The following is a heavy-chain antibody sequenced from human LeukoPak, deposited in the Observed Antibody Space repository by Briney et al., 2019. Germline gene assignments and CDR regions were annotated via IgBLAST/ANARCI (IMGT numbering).Heavy chain of an antibody. D-gene: IGHD3-22*01. V-gene: IGHV4-34*01. CDR2: INHSGST. Sequence: PSETLSLTCVVYGGSVSGYYWSWIRPPPGKGLEWIGEINHSGSTRNNPCLKSRVTISGDTSKNQFSLKLRSVPAADTAVYYCARALERYYYDSSGYYAHFDYWGQGTLVTVSS. CDR1: GGSVSGYY. CDR3: ARALERYYYDSSGYYAHFDY. J-gene: IGHJ4*02.